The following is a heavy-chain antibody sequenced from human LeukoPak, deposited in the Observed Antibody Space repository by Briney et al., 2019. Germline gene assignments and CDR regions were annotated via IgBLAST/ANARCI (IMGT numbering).Heavy chain of an antibody. CDR1: GASISSYY. D-gene: IGHD6-13*01. V-gene: IGHV4-59*01. Sequence: PSETLSLTCTVSGASISSYYWSWIRQPPGKGLEWIGYIYYSGGTNYNPSLKSRVPISVDTSKNQFSLKLSSVTAADTAVYYCAREAYSSSWYLNWFDPWGQGTLVTVSS. CDR2: IYYSGGT. CDR3: AREAYSSSWYLNWFDP. J-gene: IGHJ5*02.